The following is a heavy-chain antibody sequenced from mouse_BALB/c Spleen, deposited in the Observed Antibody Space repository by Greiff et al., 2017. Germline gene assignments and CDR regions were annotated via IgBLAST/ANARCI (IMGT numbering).Heavy chain of an antibody. D-gene: IGHD2-14*01. CDR1: GFTFSSFG. J-gene: IGHJ4*01. V-gene: IGHV5-17*02. CDR2: ISSGSSTI. Sequence: EVQLVESGGGLVQPGGSRKLSCAASGFTFSSFGMHWVRQAPEKGLEWVAYISSGSSTIYYADTVKGRFTISRDNPKNTLFLQMTSLRSEDTAMYYCAREGYDYAMDYWGQGTSVTVSS. CDR3: AREGYDYAMDY.